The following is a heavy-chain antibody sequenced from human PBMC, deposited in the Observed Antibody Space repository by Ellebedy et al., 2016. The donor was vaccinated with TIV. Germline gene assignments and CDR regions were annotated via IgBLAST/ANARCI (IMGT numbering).Heavy chain of an antibody. CDR1: GFTFSSYW. CDR2: ISQDGSEK. J-gene: IGHJ6*02. Sequence: GESLKISCAASGFTFSSYWMSWVRQAPGKGLEWVADISQDGSEKYFVDSVKGRFTISRDNSKNTLYLQMRSLRAEETAVYYCASEANYDILTGSGGGMDVWGQGTTVTVSS. D-gene: IGHD3-9*01. CDR3: ASEANYDILTGSGGGMDV. V-gene: IGHV3-7*01.